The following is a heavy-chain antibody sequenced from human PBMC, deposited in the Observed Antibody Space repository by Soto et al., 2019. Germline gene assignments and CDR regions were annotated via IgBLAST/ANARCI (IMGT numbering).Heavy chain of an antibody. D-gene: IGHD3-16*02. J-gene: IGHJ4*02. CDR1: GYTFTSYG. V-gene: IGHV1-18*01. CDR2: ISAYNGNT. Sequence: QVQLVQSGAEVKKPGASVKVSCKASGYTFTSYGISWVRQAPGQGLEWMGWISAYNGNTNYAQKLQDRVTMTTDTSTSTAYMELRSLRSDDTAVYYCARAYDYVWGSYRYIGYFDYWGQGTLVTVSS. CDR3: ARAYDYVWGSYRYIGYFDY.